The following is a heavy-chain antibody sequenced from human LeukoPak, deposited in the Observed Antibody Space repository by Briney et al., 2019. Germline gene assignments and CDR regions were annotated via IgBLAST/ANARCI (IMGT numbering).Heavy chain of an antibody. D-gene: IGHD6-13*01. CDR1: GGSMSSYY. CDR3: ARYGSSSWYYFDY. V-gene: IGHV4-59*08. Sequence: SETLSLTCTVSGGSMSSYYWSWIRQPPGKGLEWIGYIYYSGSTNYNPSLKSRVTISVDTSKNQFSPKLSSVTAADTAVYYCARYGSSSWYYFDYWGQGTLVTVSS. CDR2: IYYSGST. J-gene: IGHJ4*02.